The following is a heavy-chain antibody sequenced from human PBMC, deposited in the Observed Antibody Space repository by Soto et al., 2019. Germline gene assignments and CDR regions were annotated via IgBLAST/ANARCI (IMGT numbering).Heavy chain of an antibody. Sequence: SETLSLTCTVSGGSISSYYWSWIRQPPGKGLEWIGYIYYSGSTNYNPSLKSRVTISVDTSKNQFSLKLSSVTAADTAVYYCARSYCSSTSCYPGWFDPWGQGTLVTVSS. J-gene: IGHJ5*02. V-gene: IGHV4-59*01. CDR2: IYYSGST. D-gene: IGHD2-2*01. CDR3: ARSYCSSTSCYPGWFDP. CDR1: GGSISSYY.